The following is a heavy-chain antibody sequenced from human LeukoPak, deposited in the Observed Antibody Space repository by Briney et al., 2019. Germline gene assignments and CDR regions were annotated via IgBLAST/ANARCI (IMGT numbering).Heavy chain of an antibody. V-gene: IGHV1-69*13. CDR1: GGTFSSYA. J-gene: IGHJ4*02. Sequence: SVKVSCKASGGTFSSYAISWVRQAPGQGLEWMGGIIPIFGTANYAQKFQGRVTITADESTSTAYMELSSLRSEDTAVYYCARSFPSYGDCDYWGQGTLVTVSS. CDR2: IIPIFGTA. CDR3: ARSFPSYGDCDY. D-gene: IGHD4-17*01.